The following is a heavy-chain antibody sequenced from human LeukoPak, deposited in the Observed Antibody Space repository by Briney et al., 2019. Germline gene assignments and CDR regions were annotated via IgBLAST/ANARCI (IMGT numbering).Heavy chain of an antibody. V-gene: IGHV1-8*03. CDR3: ARGSDFPN. Sequence: ASVKVSCKASGGTFSSYAISWVRQAPGQGLEWMGWMNPNSGNTGYAQKFQGRVTITRNTSISTAYMELSSLRSEDTAVYYCARGSDFPNWGQGTLVTVSS. J-gene: IGHJ4*02. CDR1: GGTFSSYA. CDR2: MNPNSGNT. D-gene: IGHD3-3*01.